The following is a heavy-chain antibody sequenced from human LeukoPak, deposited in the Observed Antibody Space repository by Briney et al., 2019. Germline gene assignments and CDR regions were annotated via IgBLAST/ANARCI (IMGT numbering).Heavy chain of an antibody. CDR1: GFTFSTYW. J-gene: IGHJ4*02. D-gene: IGHD5-18*01. Sequence: GGSLRLSCAASGFTFSTYWMSWIRQAPGKGLEWVANINQDGSEKNYVHSMRGRFTISRDNAKNSLYLQMNSLRAEDTAVYYCARVRYSYGSFDYWGQGTLVTVPS. CDR3: ARVRYSYGSFDY. CDR2: INQDGSEK. V-gene: IGHV3-7*02.